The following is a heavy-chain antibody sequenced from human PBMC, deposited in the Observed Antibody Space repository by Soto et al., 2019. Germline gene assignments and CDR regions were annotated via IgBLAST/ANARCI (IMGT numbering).Heavy chain of an antibody. CDR2: IIPIFGTA. D-gene: IGHD5-12*01. CDR3: ARVSGGGSGYDFLGMDV. CDR1: GGTFSSYA. V-gene: IGHV1-69*13. Sequence: SVKVSCKASGGTFSSYAISWVRQAPGQGLEWMGGIIPIFGTANYAQKFQGRVTITADESTSTAYMELSSLRSEDTAVYYCARVSGGGSGYDFLGMDVWGQGTTVTVSS. J-gene: IGHJ6*02.